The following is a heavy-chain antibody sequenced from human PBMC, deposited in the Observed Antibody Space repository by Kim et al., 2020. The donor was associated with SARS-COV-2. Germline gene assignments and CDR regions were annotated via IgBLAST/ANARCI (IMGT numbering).Heavy chain of an antibody. D-gene: IGHD3-10*01. Sequence: GGSLRLSCAASRFTFSSYAMSWVRQAPGKGLEWVSGISASGGSTYYADSVKGRFTISRDSSKNTLYLQMNSLRAEDTAVYYCAKKSGWELDFGLDYFDYWGQGTLVTVSS. J-gene: IGHJ4*02. CDR1: RFTFSSYA. CDR3: AKKSGWELDFGLDYFDY. CDR2: ISASGGST. V-gene: IGHV3-23*01.